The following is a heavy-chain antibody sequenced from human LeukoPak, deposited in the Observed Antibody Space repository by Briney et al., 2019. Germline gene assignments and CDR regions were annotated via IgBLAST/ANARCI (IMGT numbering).Heavy chain of an antibody. V-gene: IGHV3-30*04. D-gene: IGHD3-10*02. J-gene: IGHJ6*04. CDR3: AELGITMIGGV. Sequence: PGGSLRLSCAASGFTFSSYVMHWVRQAPGKGLEWVAIISYDGSNEYYADSVKGRFTISRDNSKSTLNLQMNSLRAEDTAVYYCAELGITMIGGVWGKGTTVTISS. CDR2: ISYDGSNE. CDR1: GFTFSSYV.